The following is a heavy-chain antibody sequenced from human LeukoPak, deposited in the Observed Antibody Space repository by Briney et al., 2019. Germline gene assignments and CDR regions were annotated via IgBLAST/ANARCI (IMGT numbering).Heavy chain of an antibody. Sequence: ASVNVSCKASGSTFTSYGICWVRQAPGQGHEWVGWISAYNGNTSCAQKLQGRVAITTDTSTSTDYRELRSLRSDDAAVYYCARDRSGYDFWSGYYLLGHPDLDFWGQGTLVTVSS. CDR1: GSTFTSYG. V-gene: IGHV1-18*01. CDR3: ARDRSGYDFWSGYYLLGHPDLDF. J-gene: IGHJ4*02. CDR2: ISAYNGNT. D-gene: IGHD3-3*01.